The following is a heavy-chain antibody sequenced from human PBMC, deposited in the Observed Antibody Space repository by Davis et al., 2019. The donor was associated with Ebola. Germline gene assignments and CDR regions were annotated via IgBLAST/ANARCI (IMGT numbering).Heavy chain of an antibody. D-gene: IGHD2-21*01. CDR1: GGSTSSGGYY. V-gene: IGHV4-39*07. CDR2: INHSGST. CDR3: ARGPSIRGMDV. J-gene: IGHJ6*02. Sequence: SETLSLTCTVSGGSTSSGGYYWSWIRQHPGKGLEWIGEINHSGSTNYNPSLKSRVTISVDTSKNQFSLKLSSVTAADTAVYYCARGPSIRGMDVWGQGTTVTVSS.